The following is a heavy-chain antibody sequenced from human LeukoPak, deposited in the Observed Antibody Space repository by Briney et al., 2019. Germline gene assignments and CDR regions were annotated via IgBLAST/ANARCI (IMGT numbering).Heavy chain of an antibody. Sequence: GEPLKISCKGSGYNFTSYWIGWVRQMPGKGLEWMGIIYPGDSDTRYSPSFQGQVTISADKSISTAYLQWSSLKASDTAMYYCARQGYSYGPGLFYYYYGMDVWGQGTTVTVSS. CDR3: ARQGYSYGPGLFYYYYGMDV. D-gene: IGHD5-18*01. V-gene: IGHV5-51*01. CDR2: IYPGDSDT. J-gene: IGHJ6*02. CDR1: GYNFTSYW.